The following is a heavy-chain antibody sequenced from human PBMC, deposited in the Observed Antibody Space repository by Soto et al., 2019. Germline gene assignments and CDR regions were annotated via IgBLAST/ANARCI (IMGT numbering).Heavy chain of an antibody. Sequence: QVQLQQWGAGLLKPSETLSLTCAFYGGSFSGYYWCWIRQPPGKGLVWHGEINHSGSTNYNTSLKSPVTISVDTSKNQFSLKLSSVTAADTAADYCARAYGTNFDYWGQGTLVTVSS. D-gene: IGHD3-10*01. CDR1: GGSFSGYY. J-gene: IGHJ4*02. V-gene: IGHV4-34*01. CDR2: INHSGST. CDR3: ARAYGTNFDY.